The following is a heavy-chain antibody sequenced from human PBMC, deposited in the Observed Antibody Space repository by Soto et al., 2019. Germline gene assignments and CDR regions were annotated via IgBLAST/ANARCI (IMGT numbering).Heavy chain of an antibody. CDR2: INHSGST. D-gene: IGHD5-12*01. V-gene: IGHV4-34*01. Sequence: ASETLSLTCAVYGGSFSGYYWSWIRQPPGKGLEWIGEINHSGSTNYNPSLKSRVTISVDTSKNQFSLKLSSVTAADTAVYYCATTGWLDAFDIWGQGTMVTVSS. CDR3: ATTGWLDAFDI. J-gene: IGHJ3*02. CDR1: GGSFSGYY.